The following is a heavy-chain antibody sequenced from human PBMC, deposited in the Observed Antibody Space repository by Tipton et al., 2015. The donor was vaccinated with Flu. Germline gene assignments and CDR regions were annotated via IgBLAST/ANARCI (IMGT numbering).Heavy chain of an antibody. D-gene: IGHD2-15*01. V-gene: IGHV3-74*01. CDR2: MNSDGRTT. CDR3: AKDTRMSTIDY. J-gene: IGHJ4*02. Sequence: SLRLSCAASGFTLSDYWMHWVRQVPGKGLEWVSRMNSDGRTTVYADSVKGRFTISRDNAKNTLYLQMNNLRVDDTAVYYCAKDTRMSTIDYWGQGILVTVSS. CDR1: GFTLSDYW.